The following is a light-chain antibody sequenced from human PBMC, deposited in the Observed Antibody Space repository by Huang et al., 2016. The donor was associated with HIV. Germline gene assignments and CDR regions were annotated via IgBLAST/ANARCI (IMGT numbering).Light chain of an antibody. V-gene: IGKV1-33*01. CDR3: QQYDNLRKT. J-gene: IGKJ2*01. CDR1: HDISKY. Sequence: DIQMTQSPPSLSASVGDRVTITCQASHDISKYLNWYQQKPGKVPRLLIYDASNLETGVPPRLSGGGSGTYFFFTISSLQPEDIATYYCQQYDNLRKTFGQGTKVEIK. CDR2: DAS.